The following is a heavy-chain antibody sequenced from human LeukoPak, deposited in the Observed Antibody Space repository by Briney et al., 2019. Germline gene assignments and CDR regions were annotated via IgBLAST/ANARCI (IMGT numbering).Heavy chain of an antibody. CDR3: ARRTVYYDSSGTPLYFDF. V-gene: IGHV5-51*01. CDR1: GYTFSDLW. D-gene: IGHD3-22*01. J-gene: IGHJ2*01. CDR2: VYPADSDT. Sequence: GESLKISCQASGYTFSDLWIGWVRQMPGQGLEWMGSVYPADSDTRYSPSFQGQVTISADKSISTAYLQWSSLKASDTAMYYCARRTVYYDSSGTPLYFDFWGRGTLVTVSS.